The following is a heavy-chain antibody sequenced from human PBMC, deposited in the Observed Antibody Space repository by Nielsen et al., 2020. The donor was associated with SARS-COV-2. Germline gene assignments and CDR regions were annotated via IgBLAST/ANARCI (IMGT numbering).Heavy chain of an antibody. CDR1: GFTFSSYS. J-gene: IGHJ4*02. Sequence: GGSLRLSCAASGFTFSSYSMNWVRQAPGKGLEWVSYISSSSTIYYADSVKGRFTISRDNAKNSLYLQMNSLRAEDTAVYYCARDRGIVGATELDYWGQGTLVTVSS. CDR2: ISSSSTI. V-gene: IGHV3-48*01. CDR3: ARDRGIVGATELDY. D-gene: IGHD1-26*01.